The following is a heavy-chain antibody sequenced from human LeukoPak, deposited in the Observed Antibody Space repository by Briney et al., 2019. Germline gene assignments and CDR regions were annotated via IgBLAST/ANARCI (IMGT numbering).Heavy chain of an antibody. V-gene: IGHV1-18*04. CDR3: ARDSPLGWFDP. CDR2: ISAYNGNT. J-gene: IGHJ5*02. Sequence: GASVKVSCKASGYTFTGYYMHWVRQAPGQGLEWMGWISAYNGNTNYAQKLQGRVTMTTDTSTSTAYMELRSLRSDDTAVYYCARDSPLGWFDPWGQGTLVTVSS. CDR1: GYTFTGYY.